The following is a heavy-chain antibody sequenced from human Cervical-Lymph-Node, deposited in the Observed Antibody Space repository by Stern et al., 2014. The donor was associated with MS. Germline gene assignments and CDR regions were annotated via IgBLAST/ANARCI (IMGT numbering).Heavy chain of an antibody. CDR2: IYPGDSDT. D-gene: IGHD2-15*01. Sequence: QLVQSGAEVKKPGESLKISCKGSGYSFTSYWIGWVRQMPGKGLEGMGIIYPGDSDTRYSPSFQGKVTISADKSISTAYLQWSSLKASDTAMYYCARRSALTGDAFDIWGQGTMVTVSS. V-gene: IGHV5-51*01. J-gene: IGHJ3*02. CDR3: ARRSALTGDAFDI. CDR1: GYSFTSYW.